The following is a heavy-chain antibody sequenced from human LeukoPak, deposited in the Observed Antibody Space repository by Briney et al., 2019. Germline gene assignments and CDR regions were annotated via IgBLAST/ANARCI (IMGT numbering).Heavy chain of an antibody. CDR1: GYTFTTYW. CDR2: IDPTDSYT. V-gene: IGHV5-10-1*01. J-gene: IGHJ5*02. Sequence: GESLKICCKGSGYTFTTYWISWVRQMPGKGLEWMGRIDPTDSYTNYSPSFQGHVTISVDKSTSTAYLQWSSLKASDTAMYYCARHYTSNWFDPWGQGTLVTVSS. D-gene: IGHD3-3*01. CDR3: ARHYTSNWFDP.